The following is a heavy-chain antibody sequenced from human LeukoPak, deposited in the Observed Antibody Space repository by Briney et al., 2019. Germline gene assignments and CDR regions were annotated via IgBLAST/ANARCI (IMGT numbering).Heavy chain of an antibody. CDR1: GFTFSSYW. CDR2: IKQDGSEK. V-gene: IGHV3-7*01. J-gene: IGHJ3*02. D-gene: IGHD4-17*01. CDR3: MTTVTTLLFKDAFDI. Sequence: GGSLRLSCAASGFTFSSYWMSWVRQAPGKGLEWVANIKQDGSEKYYVDSVKGRCTISRDNAKNSLYLQMNSLRAEDTAVYYCMTTVTTLLFKDAFDIWGQGTMVTVSS.